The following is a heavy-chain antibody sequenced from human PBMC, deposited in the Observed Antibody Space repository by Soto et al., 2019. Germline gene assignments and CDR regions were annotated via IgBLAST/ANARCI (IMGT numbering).Heavy chain of an antibody. D-gene: IGHD1-1*01. CDR1: WFSLSTSGMC. V-gene: IGHV2-70*11. CDR2: IDWDDDK. CDR3: ARTPLERSGTPLIDY. Sequence: SGPTLVNPTQTPTLTCTFSWFSLSTSGMCVSWIRQPPGKALEWLARIDWDDDKYYNTSLKTRLTISKDTSKNQVVLTMTNMDPVDTATYYCARTPLERSGTPLIDYWGQGTLVTVSP. J-gene: IGHJ4*02.